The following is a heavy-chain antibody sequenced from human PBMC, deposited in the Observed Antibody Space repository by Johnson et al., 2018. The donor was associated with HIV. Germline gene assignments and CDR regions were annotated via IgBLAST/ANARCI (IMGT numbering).Heavy chain of an antibody. J-gene: IGHJ3*02. Sequence: VQLVESGGGLVQPGGSLRLSCAASGFTFSSYAMHWVRQAPVKGLEYVSAISSNGGSTYYANSVKGRFTISRDNSKNTLYLQMGSLRAEDMAVYYCARDEPTDDAFDIWGQGTMVTVSS. V-gene: IGHV3-64*01. CDR2: ISSNGGST. CDR3: ARDEPTDDAFDI. CDR1: GFTFSSYA.